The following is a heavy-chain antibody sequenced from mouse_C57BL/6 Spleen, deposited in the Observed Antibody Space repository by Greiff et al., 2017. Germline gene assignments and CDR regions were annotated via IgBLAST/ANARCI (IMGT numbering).Heavy chain of an antibody. Sequence: QVQLQQPGAELVRPGSSVKLSCKASGYTFTSYWMHWVKQRPIQGLEWIGNIDPSDSETHYNQKFKDKATLTVDKSSSKAYMQLSSLKSEDSAVYYCARGNYGSSFYWYFDVWGTGTTVTVSS. V-gene: IGHV1-52*01. CDR3: ARGNYGSSFYWYFDV. J-gene: IGHJ1*03. D-gene: IGHD1-1*01. CDR1: GYTFTSYW. CDR2: IDPSDSET.